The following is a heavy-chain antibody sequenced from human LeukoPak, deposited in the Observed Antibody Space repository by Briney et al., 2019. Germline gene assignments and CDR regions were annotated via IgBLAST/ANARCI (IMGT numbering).Heavy chain of an antibody. J-gene: IGHJ6*03. D-gene: IGHD3-10*01. CDR3: ARLTKNDSGSFRFGKKKRGYMDV. CDR2: INYSGSA. V-gene: IGHV4-34*01. CDR1: GGSFSGYY. Sequence: SETLSLTCAVYGGSFSGYYWRWIRQPPGKGQERIGGINYSGSANYNPSLKSPVTISVDTSKNQFSLKLSSVTAADTAVYYCARLTKNDSGSFRFGKKKRGYMDVWGKGTTVTISS.